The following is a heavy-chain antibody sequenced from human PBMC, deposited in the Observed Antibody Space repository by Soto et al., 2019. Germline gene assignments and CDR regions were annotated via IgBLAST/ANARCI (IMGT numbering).Heavy chain of an antibody. Sequence: PGVSLRLSCAASGFTFSSYGMHWVRQAPGKGLEWVAVISYDGSNKYYADSVKGRFTISRDNSKNTLYLQMNSLRAEDTAVYYCAKDGGDGYNRLFDYWGQGTLVTVSS. CDR1: GFTFSSYG. CDR2: ISYDGSNK. V-gene: IGHV3-30*18. D-gene: IGHD3-16*01. J-gene: IGHJ4*02. CDR3: AKDGGDGYNRLFDY.